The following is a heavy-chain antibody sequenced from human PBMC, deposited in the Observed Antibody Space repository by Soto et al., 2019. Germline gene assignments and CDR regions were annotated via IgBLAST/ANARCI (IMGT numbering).Heavy chain of an antibody. D-gene: IGHD3-16*02. CDR2: IYYSGRT. CDR1: GGSISSGTYY. V-gene: IGHV4-31*01. J-gene: IGHJ5*02. CDR3: ARMGLLMGELSLNGFAP. Sequence: QVQLQASRPRLVKPAQTLSLTCTLSGGSISSGTYYWSWISQHPGKGLPCIGYIYYSGRTNYNPSLSSLVTISLHTSNNHSTLQLISVTAADTAVYYCARMGLLMGELSLNGFAPWCQANLVSVSS.